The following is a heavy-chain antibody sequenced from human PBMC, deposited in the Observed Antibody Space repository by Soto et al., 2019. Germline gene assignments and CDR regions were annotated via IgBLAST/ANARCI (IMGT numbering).Heavy chain of an antibody. CDR2: INHSGSN. J-gene: IGHJ3*02. CDR1: GGFVWTYH. D-gene: IGHD3-9*01. CDR3: ARGGSNDWQVAFDI. Sequence: QLQQLGAGLLKPSETLSLTCVGSGGFVWTYHYNGLRQCPGKGLEWIGEINHSGSNNYSPSLKSRVTMSLDTSKNQFSLKLTSVTAADTAVYYCARGGSNDWQVAFDIWGQGTMVTVSS. V-gene: IGHV4-34*01.